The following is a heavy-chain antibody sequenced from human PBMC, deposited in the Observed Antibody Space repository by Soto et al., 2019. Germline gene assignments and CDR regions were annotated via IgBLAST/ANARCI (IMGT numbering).Heavy chain of an antibody. Sequence: QVQLQESGPGLVQPSETLSLTCSVSGGSINSASYHWSWLRQHPGKGLEFIVYIFYTGSTYYNPSLETRLTISVDTSKNHVSLRLNAVTAADTAVYYCARLDYGDSAFDSWGRGILVTVSS. J-gene: IGHJ4*02. CDR3: ARLDYGDSAFDS. D-gene: IGHD4-17*01. CDR2: IFYTGST. CDR1: GGSINSASYH. V-gene: IGHV4-31*03.